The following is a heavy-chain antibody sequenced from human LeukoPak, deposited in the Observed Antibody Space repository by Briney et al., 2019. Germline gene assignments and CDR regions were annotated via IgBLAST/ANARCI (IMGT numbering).Heavy chain of an antibody. D-gene: IGHD2-2*01. Sequence: GGSLRLSCAASGFTFSSYGMHWVRQAPGKGLEWVAVIWYDGSNKYYADSVKGRVTISRDNSKNTRYLQMNSLRPEDTAVYYCARGDIVVVLAALDYWGQGALVTVSS. V-gene: IGHV3-33*01. J-gene: IGHJ4*02. CDR1: GFTFSSYG. CDR3: ARGDIVVVLAALDY. CDR2: IWYDGSNK.